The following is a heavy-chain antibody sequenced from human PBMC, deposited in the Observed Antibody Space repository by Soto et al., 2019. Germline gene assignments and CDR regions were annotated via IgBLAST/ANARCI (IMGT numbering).Heavy chain of an antibody. J-gene: IGHJ4*02. CDR1: GFTFGDYG. Sequence: SLRLSCTGSGFTFGDYGLSWFRQAPGKGLEWVTFIRSKAYGGTTEYAASVKGRFTISRDDSKSIASLQMNSLKTEDTAEYYCTIYNILTGYAHWGQGSLVTVSS. V-gene: IGHV3-49*03. CDR3: TIYNILTGYAH. CDR2: IRSKAYGGTT. D-gene: IGHD3-9*01.